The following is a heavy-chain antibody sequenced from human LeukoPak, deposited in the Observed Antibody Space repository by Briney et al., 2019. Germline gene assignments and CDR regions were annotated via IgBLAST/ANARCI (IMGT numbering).Heavy chain of an antibody. J-gene: IGHJ4*02. CDR2: ISAYNGHA. D-gene: IGHD4-23*01. CDR3: ARADYGGNSGKNDY. Sequence: ASVKVSCKASGYTFTSYAMNWVRQAPGQGLEWMGWISAYNGHAKYAQNLQGRVTMTTDTSTTTAYMELRSLRSDDTAVYYCARADYGGNSGKNDYWGQGTLVTVSS. CDR1: GYTFTSYA. V-gene: IGHV1-18*01.